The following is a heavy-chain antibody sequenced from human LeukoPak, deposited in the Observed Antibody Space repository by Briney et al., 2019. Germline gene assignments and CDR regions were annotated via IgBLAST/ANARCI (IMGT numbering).Heavy chain of an antibody. Sequence: GGSLRLSCAASGFTFSSYAMSWVRKAPRKGLEWVSAISGSGGSTYYADSVKGRFTISRDNSKNTLYLQMNSLRAEDTAVYYCAKDYGSTGADYWGQGTLVTVSS. V-gene: IGHV3-23*01. CDR2: ISGSGGST. J-gene: IGHJ4*02. D-gene: IGHD1-26*01. CDR1: GFTFSSYA. CDR3: AKDYGSTGADY.